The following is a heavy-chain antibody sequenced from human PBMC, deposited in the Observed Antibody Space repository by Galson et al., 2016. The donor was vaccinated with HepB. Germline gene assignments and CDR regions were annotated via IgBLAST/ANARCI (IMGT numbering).Heavy chain of an antibody. Sequence: LRLSCAGSGFSVSGNYMSWVRQAPGKGLEWVSVIYSGGPTKYADSVTGRFTISRDDSKNTLYLQINNMRVDNTDVYYCARDERIELATTRGAFDVWGQGTKVAVSP. V-gene: IGHV3-53*01. CDR3: ARDERIELATTRGAFDV. D-gene: IGHD5-24*01. J-gene: IGHJ3*01. CDR1: GFSVSGNY. CDR2: IYSGGPT.